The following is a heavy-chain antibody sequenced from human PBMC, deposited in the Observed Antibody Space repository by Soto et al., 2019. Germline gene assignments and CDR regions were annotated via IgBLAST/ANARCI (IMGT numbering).Heavy chain of an antibody. CDR1: GFTFSRHA. CDR2: ISYDGSEK. CDR3: AREVGGSSPPG. D-gene: IGHD6-6*01. J-gene: IGHJ4*02. V-gene: IGHV3-30-3*01. Sequence: QVQLVESGGGVVQPGRSLRLSCAASGFTFSRHAMHWVRQAPVKGLEWVAVISYDGSEKYYADSVKGRFTISRDSSKNTLYLQMGSLGPEDTAVYYCAREVGGSSPPGWGQGTLVTVFS.